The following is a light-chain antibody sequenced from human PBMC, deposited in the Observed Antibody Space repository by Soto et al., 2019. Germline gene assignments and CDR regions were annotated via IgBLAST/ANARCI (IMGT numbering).Light chain of an antibody. Sequence: DIQMTQSPSSLSGSVGDRVTITCRASQTISSWLAWYQQKLGKAPKLLIYVASSMQSGVPSRFSGSGSGTDFTLTISSLQPEDFATYFCQQSYSTPWTLGQGTKVDI. V-gene: IGKV1-39*01. CDR1: QTISSW. CDR2: VAS. J-gene: IGKJ1*01. CDR3: QQSYSTPWT.